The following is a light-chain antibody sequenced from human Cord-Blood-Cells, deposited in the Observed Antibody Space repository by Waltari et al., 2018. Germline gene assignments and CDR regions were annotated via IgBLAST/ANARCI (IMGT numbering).Light chain of an antibody. CDR3: CSYAGSSTWV. V-gene: IGLV2-23*01. CDR2: EGS. CDR1: SGDVGSYNL. Sequence: QSALTQPASVSGSPGQSITSPCTRTSGDVGSYNLVSWYQQHPGKAPNLMFYEGSNRPSGVSKRFSGSKSGNTASLTISGRQAEDEADYYCCSYAGSSTWVFGGGTKLTVL. J-gene: IGLJ3*02.